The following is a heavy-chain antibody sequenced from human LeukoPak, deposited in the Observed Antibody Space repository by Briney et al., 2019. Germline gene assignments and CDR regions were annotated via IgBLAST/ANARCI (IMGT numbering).Heavy chain of an antibody. D-gene: IGHD5-12*01. Sequence: GASVKVSCKASGYTFTGYYMYWVRQAPGQGLEWMGWINPNSGGTNYAQKFQGRVTMTRDTSISTAYMELSRLRSDDTAVYYCARAGFREWLRKPFDYWGQGTLVTVSS. J-gene: IGHJ4*02. CDR1: GYTFTGYY. CDR3: ARAGFREWLRKPFDY. CDR2: INPNSGGT. V-gene: IGHV1-2*02.